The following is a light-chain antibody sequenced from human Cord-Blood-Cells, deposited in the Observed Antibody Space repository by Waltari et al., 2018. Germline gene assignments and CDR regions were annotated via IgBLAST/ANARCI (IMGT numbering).Light chain of an antibody. Sequence: DIVMTQSPDYLAVSLGERATINCKSSQSVLYSSNNKNYLAWYQQKPGQPPKLLIYWASTRESGVPDRFSGSGSGTDFTLTISSLQAEGVAVYYCQQYYSTPLTFGGGTKVEIK. CDR1: QSVLYSSNNKNY. CDR3: QQYYSTPLT. CDR2: WAS. V-gene: IGKV4-1*01. J-gene: IGKJ4*01.